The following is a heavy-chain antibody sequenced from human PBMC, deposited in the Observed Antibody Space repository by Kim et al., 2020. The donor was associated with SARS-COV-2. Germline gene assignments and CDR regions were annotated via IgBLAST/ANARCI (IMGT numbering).Heavy chain of an antibody. V-gene: IGHV3-30*18. J-gene: IGHJ6*01. Sequence: GGSLRLSCAASGFTFSSYGMHWVRQAPGKGLEWVAVISYDGSNKYYADSVKGRFTISRDNSKNTLYLQMNSLRAEDTAVYYCAKDRVYCSSTSCYAYYYYSTEVWGQGTTVTVSP. CDR3: AKDRVYCSSTSCYAYYYYSTEV. CDR2: ISYDGSNK. CDR1: GFTFSSYG. D-gene: IGHD2-2*01.